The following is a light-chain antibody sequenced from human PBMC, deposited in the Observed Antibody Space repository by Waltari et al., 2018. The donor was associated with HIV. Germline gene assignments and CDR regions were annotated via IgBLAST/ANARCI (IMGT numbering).Light chain of an antibody. CDR1: ALPKKY. J-gene: IGLJ1*01. V-gene: IGLV3-10*01. Sequence: SYELTQPPSVSVSPGQTARITCSGDALPKKYAYWYQQKSGQAPILVIYDDTKRPSGIPERFSGSTSGTMATLTISGALVEDEADYYCYSRDTSGIHFVFGTGTKVTVL. CDR2: DDT. CDR3: YSRDTSGIHFV.